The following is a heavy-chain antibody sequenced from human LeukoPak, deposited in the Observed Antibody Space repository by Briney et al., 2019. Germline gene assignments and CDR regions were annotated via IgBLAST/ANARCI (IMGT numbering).Heavy chain of an antibody. D-gene: IGHD1-26*01. Sequence: GGSLRLSCAASGFTFSSYSMNWVRQAPGKGLEWVSSISSSSSYIYYAGSVKGRFTISRDNAKNSLYLQMNSLRAEDTAVYYCASTSWELPDYWGQGTLVTVSS. J-gene: IGHJ4*02. V-gene: IGHV3-21*01. CDR1: GFTFSSYS. CDR2: ISSSSSYI. CDR3: ASTSWELPDY.